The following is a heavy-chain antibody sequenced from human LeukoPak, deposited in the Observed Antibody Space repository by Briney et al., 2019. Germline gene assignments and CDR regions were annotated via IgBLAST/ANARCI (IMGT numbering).Heavy chain of an antibody. D-gene: IGHD3-16*01. J-gene: IGHJ4*02. Sequence: GGSLRLSCAASGVSFSTTWMHWVRQAPGKGLMWVSHVSSDGSRTYADSVKGRFTVSRDNNKDMVYLQMSSLRAKDTAVYYCATDGAYGLTHWGQGTLVTVSS. CDR1: GVSFSTTW. V-gene: IGHV3-74*01. CDR2: VSSDGSR. CDR3: ATDGAYGLTH.